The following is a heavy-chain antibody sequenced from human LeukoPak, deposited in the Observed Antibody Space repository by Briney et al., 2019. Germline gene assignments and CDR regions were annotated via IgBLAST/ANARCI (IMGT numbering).Heavy chain of an antibody. Sequence: GESLKISYKGSGYSFTSYWIGWVRQMPGKGLEWMGIIYPGDSDTRYSPSFQGQVTISADKSISTAYLQWSSLKASDTAMYYCARRKRRYDFWSGYYAFDYWGQGTLVTVSS. V-gene: IGHV5-51*01. CDR3: ARRKRRYDFWSGYYAFDY. CDR1: GYSFTSYW. D-gene: IGHD3-3*01. CDR2: IYPGDSDT. J-gene: IGHJ4*02.